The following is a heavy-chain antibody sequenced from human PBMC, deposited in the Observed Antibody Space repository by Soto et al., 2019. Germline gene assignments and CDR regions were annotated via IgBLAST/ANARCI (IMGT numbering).Heavy chain of an antibody. J-gene: IGHJ4*02. Sequence: EVHLLESGGGLENPGGSLRLSYAASGFTFNNYAMAWVRQAPGKGLDWVAAITDSGGDTFHADSVKGRFTISRDNSRNTLDLQMDSLRAEDTALYYCAKGSAGSRPYYFDSWGQGTLVTVSS. V-gene: IGHV3-23*01. CDR3: AKGSAGSRPYYFDS. CDR1: GFTFNNYA. D-gene: IGHD3-10*01. CDR2: ITDSGGDT.